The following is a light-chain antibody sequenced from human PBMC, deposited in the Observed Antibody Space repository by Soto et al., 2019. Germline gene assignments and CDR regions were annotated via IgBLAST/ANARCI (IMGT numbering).Light chain of an antibody. CDR2: WAS. Sequence: DIVMTQSPDSLAVSLGERAIINCKSSQTIFYSPNNYNYLAWYQQTPGQPPKLLIYWASTRESGVPDRFSGSGSGTDFTLTISSLQAEDVAVYYCQQYYNTPLTFGGGTKVDIK. J-gene: IGKJ4*01. CDR1: QTIFYSPNNYNY. CDR3: QQYYNTPLT. V-gene: IGKV4-1*01.